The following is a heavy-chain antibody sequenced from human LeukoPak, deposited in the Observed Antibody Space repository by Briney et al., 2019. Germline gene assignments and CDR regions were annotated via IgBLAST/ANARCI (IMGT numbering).Heavy chain of an antibody. V-gene: IGHV3-48*01. CDR2: ISGSSNTK. CDR1: GFTFSYYS. D-gene: IGHD3-10*01. J-gene: IGHJ4*02. CDR3: ARGIFYGSGSQSFDY. Sequence: PGGSLRLSCAASGFTFSYYSMSWIRQAPGKGLEWISYISGSSNTKHFADSVKGRFTISRDNAKESLYLQMDSLGAEDTAFYYCARGIFYGSGSQSFDYWGQGTLVTVSS.